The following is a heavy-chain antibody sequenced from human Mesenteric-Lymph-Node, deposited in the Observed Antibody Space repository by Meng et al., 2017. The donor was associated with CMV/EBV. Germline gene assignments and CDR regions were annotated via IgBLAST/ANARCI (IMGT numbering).Heavy chain of an antibody. J-gene: IGHJ6*02. CDR2: INPNSGGT. V-gene: IGHV1-2*02. D-gene: IGHD3-3*01. CDR3: ARDLLGPASPWSGHRDFYYYGMDV. Sequence: ASALVSCKACGYTFTGYYMHWVRQAPGQGLEWMGWINPNSGGTNYAQKFQGRVTMTRDTSISTAYMELSRLRSDDTAVYYCARDLLGPASPWSGHRDFYYYGMDVWGQGTTVTVSS. CDR1: GYTFTGYY.